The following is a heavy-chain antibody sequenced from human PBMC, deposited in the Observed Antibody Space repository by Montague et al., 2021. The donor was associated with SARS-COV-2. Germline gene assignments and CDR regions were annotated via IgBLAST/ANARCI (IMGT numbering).Heavy chain of an antibody. V-gene: IGHV4-39*02. CDR3: ARGARKLLPAATTISGCDI. J-gene: IGHJ3*02. CDR1: GGSISSNNYY. D-gene: IGHD1-26*01. Sequence: SETLSLTCTVSGGSISSNNYYWDWIRQPPGKGLGWIGSIYDSGSTYSNPSLKSRVTICVDTSKNHFSLKLNFVTAADTAVYYCARGARKLLPAATTISGCDIGGQGTMVTVSS. CDR2: IYDSGST.